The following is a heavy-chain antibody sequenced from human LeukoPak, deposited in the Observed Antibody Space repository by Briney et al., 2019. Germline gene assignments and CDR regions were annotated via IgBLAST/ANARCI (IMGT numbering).Heavy chain of an antibody. CDR1: GDSVSSNSVT. Sequence: SQTLSLTCAISGDSVSSNSVTWNWIRQSPSRGLEWLGRTYYRSTWYNDYAVSVRGRITINPDTSKNQFSLQLNSVTPEDTAVYYCARDRYGEGIAVAGFDYWGQGTLVTVSS. D-gene: IGHD6-19*01. CDR2: TYYRSTWYN. J-gene: IGHJ4*02. V-gene: IGHV6-1*01. CDR3: ARDRYGEGIAVAGFDY.